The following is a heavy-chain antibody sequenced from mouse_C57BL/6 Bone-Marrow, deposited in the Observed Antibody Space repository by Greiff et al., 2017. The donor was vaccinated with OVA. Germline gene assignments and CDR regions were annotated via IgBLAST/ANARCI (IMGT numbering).Heavy chain of an antibody. CDR2: ISNLAYSI. J-gene: IGHJ1*03. CDR1: GFTFSDYG. CDR3: ARHGITTVGAQEYFDV. V-gene: IGHV5-15*01. D-gene: IGHD1-1*01. Sequence: EVKLVESGGGLVQPGGSLKLSCAASGFTFSDYGMAWVRQAPRKGPEWVAFISNLAYSIYYADTVTGRFTLSRENAKNTLYLEMSSLRSEDTAMYYCARHGITTVGAQEYFDVWGTGTTVTVSS.